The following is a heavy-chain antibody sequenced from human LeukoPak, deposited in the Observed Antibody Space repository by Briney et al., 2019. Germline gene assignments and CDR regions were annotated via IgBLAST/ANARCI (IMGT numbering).Heavy chain of an antibody. CDR2: ISGSGGST. D-gene: IGHD6-19*01. Sequence: GGSLRLSCAASGFTFSSYSMNWVRQAPGKGLEWVSAISGSGGSTYYADSVKGRFTISRDNSKNTLYLQMNSLRAEDTAVYYCAKGSRQWLVLGYYMDVWGKGTTVTISS. J-gene: IGHJ6*03. V-gene: IGHV3-23*01. CDR3: AKGSRQWLVLGYYMDV. CDR1: GFTFSSYS.